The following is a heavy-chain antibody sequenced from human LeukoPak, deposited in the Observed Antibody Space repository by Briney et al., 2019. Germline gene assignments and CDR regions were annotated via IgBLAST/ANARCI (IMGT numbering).Heavy chain of an antibody. CDR3: ANSYYYGSGSYYPFDY. D-gene: IGHD3-10*01. CDR1: GFTFSNYV. J-gene: IGHJ4*02. V-gene: IGHV3-23*01. CDR2: IIGSGGIT. Sequence: GGSLRLSCAASGFTFSNYVMSWVRQAPGKGLEWVSAIIGSGGITYYADSVKGRFTISRDNSKNTLYMQVNSLRAEDTAIYYCANSYYYGSGSYYPFDYWGQGTLVTVSS.